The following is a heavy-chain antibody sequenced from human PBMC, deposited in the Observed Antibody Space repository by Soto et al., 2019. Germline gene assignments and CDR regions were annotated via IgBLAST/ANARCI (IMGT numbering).Heavy chain of an antibody. D-gene: IGHD2-15*01. CDR1: GFTFSSYA. V-gene: IGHV3-23*01. CDR2: ISGSGGST. J-gene: IGHJ5*02. Sequence: PGGSLRLSCAASGFTFSSYAMSWVRQAPGKGLEWVSAISGSGGSTYYADSVKGRFTISRDNSKNTLYLQMNSLRAEDTAVYYCAKASCSGGSCFRLAFDPWGQGTLVTVSS. CDR3: AKASCSGGSCFRLAFDP.